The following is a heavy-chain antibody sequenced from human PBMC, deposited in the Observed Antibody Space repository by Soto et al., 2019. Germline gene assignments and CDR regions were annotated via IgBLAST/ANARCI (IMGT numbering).Heavy chain of an antibody. Sequence: EVQLVESGGGLVQPGGSLRLSCAASGFTFSSYWMSWVRQAPGKGLEWVANIKQDGSEKYYVDSVKGRFTISRDNAKNSLYLQMNSLRAEDTAVYYCARDHRSGSYLVPLPDYMDVWGKGTTVTVSS. D-gene: IGHD3-10*01. J-gene: IGHJ6*03. V-gene: IGHV3-7*01. CDR2: IKQDGSEK. CDR3: ARDHRSGSYLVPLPDYMDV. CDR1: GFTFSSYW.